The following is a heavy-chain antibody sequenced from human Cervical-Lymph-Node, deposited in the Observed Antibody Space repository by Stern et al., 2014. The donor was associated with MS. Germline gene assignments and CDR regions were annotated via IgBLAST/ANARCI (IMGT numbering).Heavy chain of an antibody. CDR2: ISAYNGNT. Sequence: VQLVQSGDEVKKPGASVKVSCKASGYTFTSYGISWVRQAPGQGLEWMGWISAYNGNTNYAQKLQGRVTMTTDTSTSTAYMELRSLRSDDTAVYYCARDRTITMTEGDYGMDVWGQGTTVTVSS. V-gene: IGHV1-18*04. J-gene: IGHJ6*02. CDR1: GYTFTSYG. D-gene: IGHD3-22*01. CDR3: ARDRTITMTEGDYGMDV.